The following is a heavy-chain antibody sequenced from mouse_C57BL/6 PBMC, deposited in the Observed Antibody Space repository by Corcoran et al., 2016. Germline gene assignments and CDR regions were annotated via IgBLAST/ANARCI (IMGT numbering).Heavy chain of an antibody. J-gene: IGHJ1*03. CDR2: INPNNGGT. CDR1: GYTFTDYY. CDR3: ARLGYGSPYWYFDV. V-gene: IGHV1-26*01. Sequence: EVQLQQSGPELVKPGASVKISCKASGYTFTDYYMNWVKQSHGKSLEWIGDINPNNGGTSYNQKFKGKATLTVDKSSSTAYMELRSLTSEDSAVYYCARLGYGSPYWYFDVWGTGTTVTVSS. D-gene: IGHD1-1*01.